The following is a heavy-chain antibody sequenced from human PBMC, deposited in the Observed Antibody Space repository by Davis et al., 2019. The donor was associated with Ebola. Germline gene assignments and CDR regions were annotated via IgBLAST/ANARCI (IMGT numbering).Heavy chain of an antibody. Sequence: GGSLRLSCAASGFTFSSYGMHWVRQAPGKGLEWVAVIWYDGSNKYYADSVKGRFTISRDNAKNTLSLQMNSLRAEDTAVYYCARAVVAATGSWFDPWGQGTLVTVSS. CDR1: GFTFSSYG. D-gene: IGHD2-15*01. CDR2: IWYDGSNK. V-gene: IGHV3-33*01. CDR3: ARAVVAATGSWFDP. J-gene: IGHJ5*02.